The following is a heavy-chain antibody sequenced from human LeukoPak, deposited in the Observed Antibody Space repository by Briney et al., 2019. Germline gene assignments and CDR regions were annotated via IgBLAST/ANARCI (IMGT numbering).Heavy chain of an antibody. V-gene: IGHV3-48*01. Sequence: GGSLRLSCAASGFTFSSYSMNWVRQAPGKGLEWVSYISSSSSTIYYADSVKGRFTISRDNAKNSLYLQMNGLRAEDTAVYYCARDPSIRRSRADYWGQGTLVTVSS. CDR3: ARDPSIRRSRADY. J-gene: IGHJ4*02. D-gene: IGHD1-26*01. CDR2: ISSSSSTI. CDR1: GFTFSSYS.